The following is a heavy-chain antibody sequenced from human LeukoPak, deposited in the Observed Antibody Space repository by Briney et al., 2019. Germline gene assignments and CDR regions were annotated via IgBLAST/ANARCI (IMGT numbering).Heavy chain of an antibody. J-gene: IGHJ4*02. CDR2: ISSSGSTI. V-gene: IGHV3-48*03. Sequence: GSLRLSCAASGFTFSSYEMNWVRQAPGKGLEWVSYISSSGSTIYYADSVKGRFTISRDNAKNSLYLQMNSLRAEDTAVYYCARDPSVLLWFGELDYWGQGTLVTVSS. CDR1: GFTFSSYE. CDR3: ARDPSVLLWFGELDY. D-gene: IGHD3-10*01.